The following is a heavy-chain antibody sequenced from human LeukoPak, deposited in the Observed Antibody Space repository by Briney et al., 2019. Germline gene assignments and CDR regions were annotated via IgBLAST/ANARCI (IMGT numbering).Heavy chain of an antibody. Sequence: GGSLRLSCAASGFTFSSYSMSWVRQAPGKGLEWVSSISSSSSYIYYADSVKGRFTISRDNAKNSLYLQMNSLRAEDTAVYYCAKGDSGSYGALDIWGQGTMVTVSS. D-gene: IGHD1-26*01. CDR3: AKGDSGSYGALDI. V-gene: IGHV3-21*01. CDR2: ISSSSSYI. J-gene: IGHJ3*02. CDR1: GFTFSSYS.